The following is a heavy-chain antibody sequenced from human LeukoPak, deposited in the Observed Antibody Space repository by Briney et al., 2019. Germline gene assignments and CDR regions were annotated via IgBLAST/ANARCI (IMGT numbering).Heavy chain of an antibody. Sequence: SQTLSLTCTVSGYAITSGGFSWNWIRQPPGKGLEWIGCIYDRGPAYYNPSLKSRVTISVDTSKNQFSLKLSSVTAADTAVYYCARDHDVDNWNYAEPWGQGTLVTVSS. V-gene: IGHV4-30-2*01. D-gene: IGHD1-7*01. CDR1: GYAITSGGFS. J-gene: IGHJ5*02. CDR2: IYDRGPA. CDR3: ARDHDVDNWNYAEP.